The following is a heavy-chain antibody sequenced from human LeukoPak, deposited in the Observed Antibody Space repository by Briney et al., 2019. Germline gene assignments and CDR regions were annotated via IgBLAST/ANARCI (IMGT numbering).Heavy chain of an antibody. V-gene: IGHV3-23*01. CDR1: GFTFSSYA. J-gene: IGHJ4*02. D-gene: IGHD3-10*01. Sequence: PGGSLRLSCAASGFTFSSYAMSWVRQAPGKGLEWVSAIGSYATSTYYADSVKGRFTISRDNSKNTLYLQMNSLRAEDTALYYCAKDLGLLLWFGELVNWGQGTLVTVSS. CDR3: AKDLGLLLWFGELVN. CDR2: IGSYATST.